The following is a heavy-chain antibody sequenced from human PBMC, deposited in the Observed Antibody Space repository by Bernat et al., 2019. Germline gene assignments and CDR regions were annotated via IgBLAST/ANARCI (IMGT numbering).Heavy chain of an antibody. CDR1: GFTFSNYA. CDR2: ISYDGSNK. CDR3: ARHYGSPGSMDV. Sequence: QVQLVESGGGVVQPGRSRRLSCAASGFTFSNYAIHWVLQAPSKGLEWVAVISYDGSNKYYADSVKGRFTISRDNSKNTLYLQMNSLGTEDTAVYYCARHYGSPGSMDVWGQGTTVTVSS. V-gene: IGHV3-30-3*01. D-gene: IGHD3-10*01. J-gene: IGHJ6*02.